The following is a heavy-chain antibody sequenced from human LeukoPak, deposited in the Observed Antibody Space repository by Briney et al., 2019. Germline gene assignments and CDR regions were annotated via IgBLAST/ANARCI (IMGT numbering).Heavy chain of an antibody. V-gene: IGHV3-30*03. J-gene: IGHJ5*02. CDR2: ISYHGSYT. CDR1: GFTFSGNA. Sequence: GGSLRLSCAASGFTFSGNAMHWVRQAPGKGLEWVAVISYHGSYTYYVDSVKGRFTISRDNAKNSLYLQMNSLRAEDTAVYYCARDRMIVVVSNWFDPWGQGTLVTVTS. D-gene: IGHD3-22*01. CDR3: ARDRMIVVVSNWFDP.